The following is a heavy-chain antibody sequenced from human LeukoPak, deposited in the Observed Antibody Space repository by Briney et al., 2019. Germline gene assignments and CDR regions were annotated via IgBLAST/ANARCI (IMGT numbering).Heavy chain of an antibody. D-gene: IGHD6-13*01. V-gene: IGHV4-59*12. CDR2: IYYSGST. Sequence: SETLSLTCTVSGGSISSYYWSWIRQPPGKGLEWIGYIYYSGSTNYNPSLKSRVTISVDTSKNQFSLKLSSVTAADTAVYYCARGAAAAADYYYGMDVWGQGTTVTVSS. CDR1: GGSISSYY. J-gene: IGHJ6*02. CDR3: ARGAAAAADYYYGMDV.